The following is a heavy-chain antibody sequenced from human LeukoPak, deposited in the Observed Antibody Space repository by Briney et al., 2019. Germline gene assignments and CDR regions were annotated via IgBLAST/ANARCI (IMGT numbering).Heavy chain of an antibody. CDR3: ARDGSGYTCGCAFDH. CDR1: GGSISDYF. V-gene: IGHV4-4*07. J-gene: IGHJ5*02. D-gene: IGHD3-22*01. Sequence: SETMSLTCTVSGGSISDYFWSWIRKPAGKGLEWIGRIHDNGDTNYNPSLKSRVTMSLDTSRSKVYLKRSSVTAADTAVYYCARDGSGYTCGCAFDHWGQGTLVTVSS. CDR2: IHDNGDT.